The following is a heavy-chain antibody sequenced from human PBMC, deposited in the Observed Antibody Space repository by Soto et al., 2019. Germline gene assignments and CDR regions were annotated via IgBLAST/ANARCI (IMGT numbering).Heavy chain of an antibody. CDR2: IYHSGST. V-gene: IGHV4-30-2*01. CDR3: ARLVVVAGGDDYFDY. CDR1: GGSISSGGYS. D-gene: IGHD2-15*01. J-gene: IGHJ4*02. Sequence: QLQLQESGSGLVKPSQTLSLTCAVSGGSISSGGYSWSWIRQPPGKGLEWIGYIYHSGSTYYNPSLKSRVTISVDRSKNQFSLKLSSVTAADTAVYYCARLVVVAGGDDYFDYWGQGTLVTVSS.